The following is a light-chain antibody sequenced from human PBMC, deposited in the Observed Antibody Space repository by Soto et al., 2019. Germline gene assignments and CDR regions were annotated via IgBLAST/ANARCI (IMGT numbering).Light chain of an antibody. CDR1: QSISSSY. J-gene: IGKJ5*01. CDR2: GAS. CDR3: QQYGSSRSIT. Sequence: EVVLTQSPGTLSLSPGERATLSCRASQSISSSYLAWYQQKPGQAPRLLIHGASSRATGTPDRFSGGGSGTDFTLTISRLEPEDFAVYYCQQYGSSRSITFGQGTRLEIK. V-gene: IGKV3-20*01.